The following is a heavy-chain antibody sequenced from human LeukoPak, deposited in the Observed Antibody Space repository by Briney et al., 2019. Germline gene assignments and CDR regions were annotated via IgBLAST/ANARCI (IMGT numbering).Heavy chain of an antibody. CDR2: LRYTGET. D-gene: IGHD5-12*01. CDR1: GFTFSQYS. CDR3: ARDAGNSGYGCDL. J-gene: IGHJ5*02. V-gene: IGHV3-48*01. Sequence: GGSLRLSCAASGFTFSQYSINWVRQAPGKGLEWVSHLRYTGETFYADSVKGRFTISRDNVRDSLYLQMNSLRAEDTAMYYCARDAGNSGYGCDLWGQGTLVTVSS.